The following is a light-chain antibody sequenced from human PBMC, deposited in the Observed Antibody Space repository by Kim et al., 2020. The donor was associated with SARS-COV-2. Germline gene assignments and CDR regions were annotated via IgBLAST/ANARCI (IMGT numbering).Light chain of an antibody. J-gene: IGKJ1*01. Sequence: EIVMTQSPVTLSVSPGERATLSCRASQSVSSNLAWYQQKPGQAPRLLIYGASTRAPGIPARFSGSGSGTEFTLTISSLQSEDFAVYYCQQYNNWPLTFGQGTKVDIK. V-gene: IGKV3-15*01. CDR2: GAS. CDR1: QSVSSN. CDR3: QQYNNWPLT.